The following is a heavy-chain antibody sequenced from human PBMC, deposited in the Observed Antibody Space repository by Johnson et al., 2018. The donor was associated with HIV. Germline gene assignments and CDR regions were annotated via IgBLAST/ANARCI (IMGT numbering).Heavy chain of an antibody. CDR1: GFTFSSYA. Sequence: VQLVESGGGLVQPGGSLRLSCAASGFTFSSYAMSWVRQAPGKGLEWVSGMSGSGGSTSYTDSVKGRFTLPRANSKSTLFLQMNSLRAEDTAVYYCAKARRAYDSRGYYYAYDAFDLWGQGTMVTVSP. CDR3: AKARRAYDSRGYYYAYDAFDL. D-gene: IGHD3-22*01. V-gene: IGHV3-23*04. CDR2: MSGSGGST. J-gene: IGHJ3*01.